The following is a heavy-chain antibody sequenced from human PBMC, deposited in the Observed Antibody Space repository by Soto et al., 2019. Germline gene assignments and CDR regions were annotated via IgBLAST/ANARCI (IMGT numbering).Heavy chain of an antibody. V-gene: IGHV3-66*01. J-gene: IGHJ3*02. CDR3: ARKPVLTEPRYSGYDPPLNGAFDI. CDR2: IYSGGST. Sequence: GGSLRLSCAASGFTVSSNYMSWVRQAPGKGLEWVSVIYSGGSTYYADSVKGRFTISRDNSKNTLYLQMNSLRAEDTAVYYCARKPVLTEPRYSGYDPPLNGAFDIWGQGTMVTVSS. D-gene: IGHD5-12*01. CDR1: GFTVSSNY.